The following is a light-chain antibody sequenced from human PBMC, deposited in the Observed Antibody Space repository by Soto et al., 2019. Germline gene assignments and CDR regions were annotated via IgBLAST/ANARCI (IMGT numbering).Light chain of an antibody. Sequence: QSALTQPASVSGPPGQSITISCTGTSSDIGAYNYVSWYQQHPGKAPKLIIYEVTNRPSGVSNRFSGSKSGNTASLTISGLQGEDEADYYCSSYGGSSTWVFGGGTKLTVL. CDR1: SSDIGAYNY. J-gene: IGLJ3*02. CDR3: SSYGGSSTWV. V-gene: IGLV2-14*01. CDR2: EVT.